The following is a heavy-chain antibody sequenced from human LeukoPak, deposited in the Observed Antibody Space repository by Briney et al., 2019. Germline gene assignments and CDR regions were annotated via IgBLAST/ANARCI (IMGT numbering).Heavy chain of an antibody. J-gene: IGHJ6*02. CDR2: ISGSGGST. CDR3: AKDGKQWLVPYYYYGMDV. V-gene: IGHV3-23*01. Sequence: GGSLRLSCAASGFTFSSYAMSWVRQAPGKGLEWVSAISGSGGSTYYADSVKGRFTISRDNSKSTLYLQMNSLRAEDTAVYYCAKDGKQWLVPYYYYGMDVWGQGTTVTVSS. CDR1: GFTFSSYA. D-gene: IGHD6-19*01.